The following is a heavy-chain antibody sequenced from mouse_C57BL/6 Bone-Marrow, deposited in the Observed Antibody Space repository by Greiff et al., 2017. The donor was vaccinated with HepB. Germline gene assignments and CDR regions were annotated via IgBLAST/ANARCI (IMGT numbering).Heavy chain of an antibody. D-gene: IGHD1-1*01. CDR2: ISSGGSYT. CDR3: ARHSYYYGSSSWFAY. CDR1: GFTFSSYG. V-gene: IGHV5-6*01. J-gene: IGHJ3*01. Sequence: EVQLVESGGDLVKPGGSLKLSCAASGFTFSSYGMSWVRQTPDKRLEWVATISSGGSYTYYPDSVKGRCTISRDNAKNTLYLQMSSLKSEDTAMYYYARHSYYYGSSSWFAYWGQGTLVTVSA.